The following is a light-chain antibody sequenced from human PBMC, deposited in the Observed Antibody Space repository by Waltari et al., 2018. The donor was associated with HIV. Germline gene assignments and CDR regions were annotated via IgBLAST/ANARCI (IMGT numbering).Light chain of an antibody. CDR2: DVD. Sequence: SAVTQPASVSGLPGQSITISCTGGDSDFGLYNFVSWYQQHPGKVPNPILYDVDSRAPGISDRFSGSRSGPTASLNISRLRAEDEADYYCASFTGDDTLLFGGGTKVTVL. CDR1: DSDFGLYNF. J-gene: IGLJ3*02. CDR3: ASFTGDDTLL. V-gene: IGLV2-14*03.